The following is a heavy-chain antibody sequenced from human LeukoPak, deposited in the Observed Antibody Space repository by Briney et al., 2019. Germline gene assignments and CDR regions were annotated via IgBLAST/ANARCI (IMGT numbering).Heavy chain of an antibody. V-gene: IGHV3-7*01. CDR2: IRQDGSDK. CDR3: AREGGIVVVPAAIRWRRAAFGI. D-gene: IGHD2-2*02. J-gene: IGHJ3*02. Sequence: GGSLRLSCAASGFTFSTYWMSWVRQAPGKGLEWVANIRQDGSDKYYVDSVKGRFTISRDNAKNSLYLQMNSLRAEDTAVYYCAREGGIVVVPAAIRWRRAAFGIWGQGTMITVSS. CDR1: GFTFSTYW.